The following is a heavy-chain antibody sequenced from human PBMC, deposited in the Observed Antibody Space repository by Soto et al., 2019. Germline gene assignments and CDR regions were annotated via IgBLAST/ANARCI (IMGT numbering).Heavy chain of an antibody. CDR1: GFTFSSYS. Sequence: GGSLRLSCAASGFTFSSYSMNWVRQAPGKGLEWVSSISSSSSYIYYADSVKGRFTISRDNAKNSLYLQMNSLRAEDTAVYYCARDWRTTVVISKQVLDYWGQGTLVTVSS. D-gene: IGHD4-17*01. CDR3: ARDWRTTVVISKQVLDY. CDR2: ISSSSSYI. V-gene: IGHV3-21*01. J-gene: IGHJ4*02.